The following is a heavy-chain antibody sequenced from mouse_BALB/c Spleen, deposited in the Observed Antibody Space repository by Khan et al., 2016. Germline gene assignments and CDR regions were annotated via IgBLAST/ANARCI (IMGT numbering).Heavy chain of an antibody. CDR1: GYSITSDYA. D-gene: IGHD1-1*01. J-gene: IGHJ3*01. CDR3: ESTVEAPRFAY. V-gene: IGHV3-2*02. CDR2: ISYSGST. Sequence: EVQLQESGPGLVKPSQSLSLTCTVTGYSITSDYAWNWIRQLPGNKLEWMGYISYSGSTSYNPSLKSRISITRDISKNTFFPPLDSVTAEDTTTCYCESTVEAPRFAYWSQGTLVTVSA.